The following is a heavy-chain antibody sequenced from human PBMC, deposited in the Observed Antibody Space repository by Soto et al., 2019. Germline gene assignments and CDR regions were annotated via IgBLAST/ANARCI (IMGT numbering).Heavy chain of an antibody. D-gene: IGHD3-3*01. Sequence: SVKVACKASGGTFSSYAISWVRQAPGEGLEWMGGIIPIFGTANYAQKFQGRVTITADESTSTAYMELSSLRSEDTAVYYCARAEWLSTHYYYYGMDVWGQGTTVTVSS. CDR2: IIPIFGTA. V-gene: IGHV1-69*13. CDR3: ARAEWLSTHYYYYGMDV. J-gene: IGHJ6*02. CDR1: GGTFSSYA.